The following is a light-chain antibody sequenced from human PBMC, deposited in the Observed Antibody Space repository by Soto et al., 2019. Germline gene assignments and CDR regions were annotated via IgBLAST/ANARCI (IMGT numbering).Light chain of an antibody. CDR1: QSINNW. Sequence: DIQMTQSPSTLSASVGDRVTITCRASQSINNWLAWDQQKPREAPKLLIRTASSLESGVPSRFSGSGSGTEFTLTISSLQPEDSATYHCQQYNRFSTFGQGTQVEI. CDR3: QQYNRFST. J-gene: IGKJ1*01. V-gene: IGKV1-5*03. CDR2: TAS.